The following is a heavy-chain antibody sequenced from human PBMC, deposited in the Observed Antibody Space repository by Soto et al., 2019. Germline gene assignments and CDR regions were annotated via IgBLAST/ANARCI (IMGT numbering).Heavy chain of an antibody. CDR3: ARGGITMVRGGGYYYYYGMDV. D-gene: IGHD3-10*01. CDR1: GDSISSADYY. V-gene: IGHV4-30-4*01. Sequence: SETLSLTCTVSGDSISSADYYWSWIRQTPGKGLDWIGHIIYSGTTYYNPSLKRQLTTSVDTSQNQFSLKLSSVTAADTAVYYCARGGITMVRGGGYYYYYGMDVWGQGTTVTVSS. J-gene: IGHJ6*02. CDR2: IIYSGTT.